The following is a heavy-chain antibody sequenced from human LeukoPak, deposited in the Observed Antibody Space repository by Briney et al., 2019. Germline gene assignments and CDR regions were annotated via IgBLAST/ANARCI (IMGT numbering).Heavy chain of an antibody. D-gene: IGHD2-2*01. CDR2: INHSGST. V-gene: IGHV4-34*01. CDR1: GGSFSGYY. Sequence: SETLSLTCAVYGGSFSGYYWSWIRQPPGKGLEWIGEINHSGSTNYNPSLKSRVTLSVDTSKNQFSLKLSSVTAADTAVYYCARGPICSSTSCYGWFDPWGQGTLVTVSS. J-gene: IGHJ5*02. CDR3: ARGPICSSTSCYGWFDP.